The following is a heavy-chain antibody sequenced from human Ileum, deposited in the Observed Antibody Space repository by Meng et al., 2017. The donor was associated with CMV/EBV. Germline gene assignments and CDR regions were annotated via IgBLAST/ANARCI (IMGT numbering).Heavy chain of an antibody. J-gene: IGHJ4*02. CDR1: GFTFSKYY. CDR3: ARDDFDYQKYCDY. Sequence: GESLKISCEASGFTFSKYYMNWVRQAPGKGLEWVASISTSNYYIRYGDSVKGRFTISRDNAANSIFPQMNSLRVDDTAVYYCARDDFDYQKYCDYWGQGTLVTVSS. V-gene: IGHV3-21*06. D-gene: IGHD3-9*01. CDR2: ISTSNYYI.